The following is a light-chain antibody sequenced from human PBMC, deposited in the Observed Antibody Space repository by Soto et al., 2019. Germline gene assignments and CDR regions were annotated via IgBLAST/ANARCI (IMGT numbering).Light chain of an antibody. V-gene: IGKV3-11*01. J-gene: IGKJ4*01. CDR1: QSVSSY. Sequence: EIVLTQSPATLSLSPGERATLSCRASQSVSSYLAWYQQKPGQAPRLLIYDASNRATGIPARFSGSGSGTDFTLTISSLEPEDFAVYHCQQRSNWPLTLGGGTKV. CDR2: DAS. CDR3: QQRSNWPLT.